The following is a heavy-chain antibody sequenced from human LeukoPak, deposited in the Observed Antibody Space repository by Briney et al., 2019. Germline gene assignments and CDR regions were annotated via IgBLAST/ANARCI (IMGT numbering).Heavy chain of an antibody. V-gene: IGHV5-51*01. CDR3: ARPLLGSSLGGYGY. CDR1: GYSFTSYW. Sequence: GESLKISCKGSGYSFTSYWISWVRQMPGKGLEWMGIIYPGDSESRYSPSFQGQVTISADKSISTAYLQWSSLKASDTAMYYCARPLLGSSLGGYGYRGPGNLVCVSS. D-gene: IGHD5-12*01. CDR2: IYPGDSES. J-gene: IGHJ4*02.